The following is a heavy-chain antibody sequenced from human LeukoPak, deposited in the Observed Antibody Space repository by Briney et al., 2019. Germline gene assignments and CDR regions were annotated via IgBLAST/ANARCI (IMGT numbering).Heavy chain of an antibody. V-gene: IGHV1-2*02. Sequence: ASVKVSCKASGYTFTGYYMHCVRQAPGQGPEWMGWINPTSGGTNYAQKFQGRVTMTRDTSISTAYMELSRLRSDDTAVYYCARAKWESFGLFDYWGQGTLVTVSS. CDR3: ARAKWESFGLFDY. J-gene: IGHJ4*02. CDR1: GYTFTGYY. CDR2: INPTSGGT. D-gene: IGHD1-26*01.